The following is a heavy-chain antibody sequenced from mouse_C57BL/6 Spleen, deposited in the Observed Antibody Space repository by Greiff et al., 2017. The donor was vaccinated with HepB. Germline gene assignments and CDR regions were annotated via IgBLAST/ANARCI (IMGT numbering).Heavy chain of an antibody. Sequence: VQLQQSGAELVKPGASVKISCKASGYAFSSYWMNWVKQRPGKGLEWIGQIYPGDGDTNYNGKFKGKATLTADKSSSTAYMQLSSLTSEDSAVYFCARRGNYHHYFDYWGQGTTLTVSS. CDR1: GYAFSSYW. V-gene: IGHV1-80*01. CDR2: IYPGDGDT. J-gene: IGHJ2*01. CDR3: ARRGNYHHYFDY. D-gene: IGHD2-1*01.